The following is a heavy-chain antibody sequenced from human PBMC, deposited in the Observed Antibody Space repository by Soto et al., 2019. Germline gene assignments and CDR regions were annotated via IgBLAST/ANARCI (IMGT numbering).Heavy chain of an antibody. J-gene: IGHJ4*02. V-gene: IGHV3-30-3*01. D-gene: IGHD3-22*01. CDR3: AGGRTCDDRASGCYQYSY. Sequence: QVQLVESGGGVVQFGRSLRLSCAASGFTFSSYAMHWVRQAPGKGLEWVAVISYDGSNEYYANSVKGRFTISRDSSQNTLYLNMNSLRAADTDGDCGAGGRTCDDRASGCYQYSYWGQGTLVTVSS. CDR2: ISYDGSNE. CDR1: GFTFSSYA.